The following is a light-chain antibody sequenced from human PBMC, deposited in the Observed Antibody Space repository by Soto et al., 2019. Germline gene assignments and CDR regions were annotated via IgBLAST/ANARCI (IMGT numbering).Light chain of an antibody. CDR2: GAS. V-gene: IGKV3-15*01. J-gene: IGKJ1*01. Sequence: EIVMTQSPATLSVSPGERATLSCRASQSMGSNLAWYQQKPGQAPRLLIYGASTRATGIPARFSGSGSGTEFTLTITSLQSEDVAVYYCQQYHNWPRTFGQGTKVDIK. CDR1: QSMGSN. CDR3: QQYHNWPRT.